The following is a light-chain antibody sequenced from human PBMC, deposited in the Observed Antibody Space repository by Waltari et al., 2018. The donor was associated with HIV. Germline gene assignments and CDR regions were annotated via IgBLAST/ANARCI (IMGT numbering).Light chain of an antibody. CDR1: SSHVGGYNY. J-gene: IGLJ2*01. Sequence: QSALTQPASGSGSPGQSITISCTGTSSHVGGYNYVSWSQQHPGKAPKPMIDEVSNRPSGVSNRFSGSKSGNTASLTISGLQAEDEADYYCSSYTSSSTPHVVFGGGTKLTVL. V-gene: IGLV2-14*01. CDR2: EVS. CDR3: SSYTSSSTPHVV.